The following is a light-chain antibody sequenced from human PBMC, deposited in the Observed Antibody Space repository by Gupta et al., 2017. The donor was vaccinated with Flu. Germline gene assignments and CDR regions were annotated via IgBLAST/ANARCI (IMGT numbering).Light chain of an antibody. J-gene: IGKJ4*01. V-gene: IGKV3-20*01. CDR1: QGVSSTY. CDR3: QQCGSSPLT. CDR2: GAS. Sequence: ELVLTQSPCTLSLSPGERATLSCTASQGVSSTYLGWYQQKPGQAPRLLIYGASSRETGIPDRFSGSGSGTDFTLTISRLEPEDFAAYYCQQCGSSPLTFGGGTKVEI.